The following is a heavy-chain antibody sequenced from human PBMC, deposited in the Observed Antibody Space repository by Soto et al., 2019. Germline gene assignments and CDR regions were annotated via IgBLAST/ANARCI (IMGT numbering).Heavy chain of an antibody. D-gene: IGHD3-22*01. CDR3: AKEGEGYDYLRPELDY. Sequence: GGSLRLSCAASGFTFSSYAMSWVRQAPGKGLEWVSAISGSGGSTYYADSVKGRFTISRDNSKNRLYLQMNSLRAEDTAVYYCAKEGEGYDYLRPELDYWGQGTLVTVSS. V-gene: IGHV3-23*01. CDR2: ISGSGGST. CDR1: GFTFSSYA. J-gene: IGHJ4*02.